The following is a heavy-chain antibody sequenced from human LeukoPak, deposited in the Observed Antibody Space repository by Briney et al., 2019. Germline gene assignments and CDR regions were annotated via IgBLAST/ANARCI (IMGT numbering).Heavy chain of an antibody. CDR1: GFTFSSYG. J-gene: IGHJ4*02. Sequence: QPGRSLRLSCAASGFTFSSYGMHWVRQAPGKGLEWVAVISYDGSNKYYADSVKGRFTISRDNSKNTLYLQMNSLRAEDTAVYYCARDSPSGWPLFDYWGQGTLVTVSS. D-gene: IGHD6-19*01. CDR3: ARDSPSGWPLFDY. V-gene: IGHV3-30*03. CDR2: ISYDGSNK.